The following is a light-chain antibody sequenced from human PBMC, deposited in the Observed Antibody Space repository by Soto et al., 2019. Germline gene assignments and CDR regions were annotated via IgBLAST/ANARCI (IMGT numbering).Light chain of an antibody. CDR2: EVT. J-gene: IGLJ1*01. V-gene: IGLV2-14*01. CDR3: SSYTNINTRACV. CDR1: SGDMGSYNR. Sequence: QALLTQPASWSGSPGQSITISCTGTSGDMGSYNRVSWYQQHPGKAPKLIIYEVTDRPSGVSNRFSGSKSGNTASLTISGLQAEDEAEYYCSSYTNINTRACVFGTGTKVTVL.